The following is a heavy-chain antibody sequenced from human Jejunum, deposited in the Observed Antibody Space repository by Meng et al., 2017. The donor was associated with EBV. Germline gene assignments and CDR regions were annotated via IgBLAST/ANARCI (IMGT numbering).Heavy chain of an antibody. CDR2: IFQSGNT. J-gene: IGHJ4*02. Sequence: QVQLQESGPGLVKPSGTLSLTCAVSGDNIAGSHWWSWVRQSPEKGLEWIGEIFQSGNTNYNPSLESRVTISIDTSKSQFSLRLRSVTAADTAVYYCARASWERLLEYWGQGTLVTVSS. V-gene: IGHV4-4*02. CDR1: GDNIAGSHW. CDR3: ARASWERLLEY. D-gene: IGHD1-26*01.